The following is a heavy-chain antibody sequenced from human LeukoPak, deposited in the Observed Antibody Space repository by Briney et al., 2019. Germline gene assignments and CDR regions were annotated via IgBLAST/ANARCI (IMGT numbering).Heavy chain of an antibody. CDR2: TYYRSKWYK. V-gene: IGHV6-1*01. CDR1: GDSVSSNSAA. D-gene: IGHD3-9*01. Sequence: SQPLSLTCALSGDSVSSNSAAWHWIRQSPSRGLEWLGRTYYRSKWYKDYAVSVKGRININPDKSKNQFSLQLNSVTPEDTAVYYCARDHYDILAGYRYQYYGVDVWGQGTTVTVSS. CDR3: ARDHYDILAGYRYQYYGVDV. J-gene: IGHJ6*02.